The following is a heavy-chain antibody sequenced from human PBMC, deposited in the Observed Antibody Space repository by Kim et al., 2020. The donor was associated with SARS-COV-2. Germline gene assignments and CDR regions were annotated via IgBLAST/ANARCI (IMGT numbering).Heavy chain of an antibody. CDR2: ISYDGSNK. CDR3: AKDDGSGSYYNINWFDP. CDR1: GFTFSSYG. D-gene: IGHD3-10*01. V-gene: IGHV3-30*18. J-gene: IGHJ5*02. Sequence: GGSLRLSCAASGFTFSSYGMHWVRQAPGKGLEWVAVISYDGSNKYYADSVKGRFTISRDNSKNTLYLQMNSLRAEDTAVYYCAKDDGSGSYYNINWFDPWRQGTLVTVPS.